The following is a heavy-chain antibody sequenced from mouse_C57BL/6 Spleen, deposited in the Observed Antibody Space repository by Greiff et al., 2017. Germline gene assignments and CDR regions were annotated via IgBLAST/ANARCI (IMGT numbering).Heavy chain of an antibody. J-gene: IGHJ1*03. Sequence: EVKLVESGGGLVKPGGSLKLSCAASGFTFSSYTMSWVRQTPEKRLEWVATISGGGDNTYYPDSVKGRFTISRDNAKNTLYLQMSSLWSEDTALYDCARHGAGDHWYFDVWGTGTTVTVSS. CDR2: ISGGGDNT. V-gene: IGHV5-9*01. CDR1: GFTFSSYT. D-gene: IGHD3-3*01. CDR3: ARHGAGDHWYFDV.